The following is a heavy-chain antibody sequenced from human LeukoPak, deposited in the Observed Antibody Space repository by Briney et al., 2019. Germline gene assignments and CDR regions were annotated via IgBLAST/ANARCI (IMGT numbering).Heavy chain of an antibody. J-gene: IGHJ6*02. V-gene: IGHV3-21*05. CDR2: ISSSSSYI. Sequence: GGSLRLSCAASGFSFSSYTMNWVRQASGKGLEWDSIISSSSSYIYYADSVKGRFTISRDNAKNSLYVQMNSLRAEDTAVYYCARGASNWNFDYYGMDVWGQGTTVTVSS. CDR3: ARGASNWNFDYYGMDV. CDR1: GFSFSSYT. D-gene: IGHD1-1*01.